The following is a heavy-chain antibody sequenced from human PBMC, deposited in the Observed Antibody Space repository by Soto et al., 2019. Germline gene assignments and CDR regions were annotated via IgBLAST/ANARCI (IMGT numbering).Heavy chain of an antibody. D-gene: IGHD1-26*01. Sequence: SETLSLTCTVSGGSISSSSYYWGWIRQPPGKGLEWIGSIYYSGSTYYNPSLKSRVTISVDTSKNQFSLKLSSVTAADTAVYYCASPGGKKDYYYYGMDVWGRGTTVTVSS. CDR2: IYYSGST. CDR1: GGSISSSSYY. V-gene: IGHV4-39*01. J-gene: IGHJ6*04. CDR3: ASPGGKKDYYYYGMDV.